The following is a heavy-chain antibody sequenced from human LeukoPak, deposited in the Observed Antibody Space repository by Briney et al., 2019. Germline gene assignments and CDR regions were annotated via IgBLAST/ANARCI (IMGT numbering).Heavy chain of an antibody. V-gene: IGHV4-39*01. J-gene: IGHJ3*02. CDR2: IYYSGST. D-gene: IGHD6-19*01. Sequence: SETLSLTCTVSGGSISSSSYYWGWIRQPPGKGLEWIGSIYYSGSTYYNPSLKSRVTISVDTSKNQFSLKLSSVTAADTAVYYCARHINSGWYLGAFDIWGQGTMVTVSS. CDR1: GGSISSSSYY. CDR3: ARHINSGWYLGAFDI.